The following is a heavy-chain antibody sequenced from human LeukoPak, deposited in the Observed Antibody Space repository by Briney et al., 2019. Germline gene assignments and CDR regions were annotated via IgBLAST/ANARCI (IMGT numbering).Heavy chain of an antibody. CDR2: ISAYNDNT. V-gene: IGHV1-18*01. Sequence: GASVKVSCKASGYTFTSYGISWVRQAPGQGLEWMGWISAYNDNTNYAQNLQGRVTMTTDTSTSTAYMELRSLRSDDTAVYYCARDERNHHDSSGYYTRAGVDYWGQGTLVTVSS. CDR1: GYTFTSYG. CDR3: ARDERNHHDSSGYYTRAGVDY. D-gene: IGHD3-22*01. J-gene: IGHJ4*02.